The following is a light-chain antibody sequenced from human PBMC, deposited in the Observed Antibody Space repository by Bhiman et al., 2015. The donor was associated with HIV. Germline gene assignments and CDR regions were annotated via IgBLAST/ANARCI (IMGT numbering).Light chain of an antibody. CDR3: QSYDSSLSGSWV. V-gene: IGLV1-40*01. CDR1: SSNIGADFD. J-gene: IGLJ3*02. Sequence: QSVLAQPPSVSGAPGQRVTISCTGSSSNIGADFDVNWYQQLPGTVPKLLIYDNNNRPSGVPDRFSGSKSGTSASLAIAGLQAEDEAVYYCQSYDSSLSGSWVFGGGTKLTVL. CDR2: DNN.